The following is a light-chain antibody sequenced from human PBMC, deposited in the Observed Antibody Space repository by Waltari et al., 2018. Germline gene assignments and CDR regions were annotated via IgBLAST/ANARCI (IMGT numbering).Light chain of an antibody. Sequence: DIQMTQSPSSMSASGGARITITCQASQDISNYLNWYQHKPEKAPKVLIYDASNLETGVPSRFSGSGSWTDFTFTISSLQPEDIATYYCQQFDNLPLTFGQGTRLEI. J-gene: IGKJ5*01. CDR2: DAS. CDR1: QDISNY. CDR3: QQFDNLPLT. V-gene: IGKV1-33*01.